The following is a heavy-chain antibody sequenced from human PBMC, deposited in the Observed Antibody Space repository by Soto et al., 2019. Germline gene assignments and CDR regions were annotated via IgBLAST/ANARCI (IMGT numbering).Heavy chain of an antibody. Sequence: EVQLVESGGGLVQPGRSLRLSCVASGFTFDDYAMNWVRQGPGKGLEWVSGISWNRGSIAYAESVKGRFTISRDNAKNSLYLQMNSLRVEDTAFYYCAKDIGVGGADIFDFRGRGTLVTVSS. V-gene: IGHV3-9*01. J-gene: IGHJ4*02. CDR1: GFTFDDYA. D-gene: IGHD1-26*01. CDR2: ISWNRGSI. CDR3: AKDIGVGGADIFDF.